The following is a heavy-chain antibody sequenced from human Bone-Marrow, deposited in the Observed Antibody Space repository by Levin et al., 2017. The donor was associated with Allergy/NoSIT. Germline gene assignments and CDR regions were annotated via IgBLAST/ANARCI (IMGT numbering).Heavy chain of an antibody. CDR1: GASISSDF. Sequence: SETLSLTCTVSGASISSDFWTWVRQPAGKGLEWIGRMSASGNINYNPSLKSRLTMSVDTSRNQFSLKLSSVTAADTAVYYCARDDSRLGGRNWFDPWGQGILVTVSS. CDR2: MSASGNI. J-gene: IGHJ5*02. V-gene: IGHV4-4*07. CDR3: ARDDSRLGGRNWFDP. D-gene: IGHD3-16*01.